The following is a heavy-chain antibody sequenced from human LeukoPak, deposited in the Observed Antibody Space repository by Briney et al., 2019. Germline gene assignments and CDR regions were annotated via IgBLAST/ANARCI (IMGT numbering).Heavy chain of an antibody. Sequence: PSETLSLTCAVSGYSISSHYFWGWIRQPPGNGLEWIGSVYHTGSSYYNPSLKSRVAISVDTSKNQFSLKLTSVTAADTAVYYCARAMVRTTRDEPGPFDCWARGTLVTVSS. J-gene: IGHJ4*02. CDR1: GYSISSHYF. CDR2: VYHTGSS. D-gene: IGHD3-10*01. V-gene: IGHV4-38-2*01. CDR3: ARAMVRTTRDEPGPFDC.